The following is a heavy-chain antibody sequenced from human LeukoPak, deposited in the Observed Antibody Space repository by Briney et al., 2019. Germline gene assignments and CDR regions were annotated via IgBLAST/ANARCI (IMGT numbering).Heavy chain of an antibody. CDR3: ARVFDYGSGSYYYYGMDV. J-gene: IGHJ6*02. CDR2: IYYSGST. D-gene: IGHD3-10*01. CDR1: GGSISSGDYY. Sequence: PSQTLSLTCTVSGGSISSGDYYWSWIRQPPGKGLEWIGYIYYSGSTYYNPSLKSRVTISVDTSKNQFSLMLSSVTAADTAVYYCARVFDYGSGSYYYYGMDVWGQGTTVTVSS. V-gene: IGHV4-30-4*01.